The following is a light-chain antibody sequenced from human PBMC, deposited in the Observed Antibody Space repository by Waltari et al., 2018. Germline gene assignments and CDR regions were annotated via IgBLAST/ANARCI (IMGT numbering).Light chain of an antibody. CDR2: AAS. Sequence: DIQMTQSPSSLSASVGDRVTITCRASQSIVSYLHWYQQKPGKAPKLLIYAASSLQSGVPSRFSGSGSGTDFTLTISSLQPEDFATYYCEHFNNYPLTFGGGTKVEIK. J-gene: IGKJ4*01. CDR3: EHFNNYPLT. V-gene: IGKV1-39*01. CDR1: QSIVSY.